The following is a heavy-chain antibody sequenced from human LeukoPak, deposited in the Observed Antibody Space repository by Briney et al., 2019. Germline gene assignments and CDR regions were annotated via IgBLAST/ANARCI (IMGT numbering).Heavy chain of an antibody. Sequence: GGSLRLSCAASGFTFSSYEMNWVRQAPGKGLEWVSYISSSGSTIYYADSVKGRFTISRDNAKNSLYLQMNSLRAEDTAVYYCARVRGPYYYNSSGPGSMDVWGQGTTVTVSS. CDR3: ARVRGPYYYNSSGPGSMDV. J-gene: IGHJ6*02. CDR2: ISSSGSTI. CDR1: GFTFSSYE. V-gene: IGHV3-48*03. D-gene: IGHD3-22*01.